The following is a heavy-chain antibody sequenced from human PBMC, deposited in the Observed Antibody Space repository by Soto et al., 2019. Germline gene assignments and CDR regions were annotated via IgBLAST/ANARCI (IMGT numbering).Heavy chain of an antibody. Sequence: QVQLVQSGAEVKKPGSSVKVSCKASGGTFSSYAISWVRQAPGQGLEWMGGIIPIFGTANYAQKFQGRVTITADESTSTAYMELSSLRSEDTAVYYCAIHYYDSSGYYPSYYFDYWGQGTLVTVSS. V-gene: IGHV1-69*01. D-gene: IGHD3-22*01. J-gene: IGHJ4*02. CDR2: IIPIFGTA. CDR1: GGTFSSYA. CDR3: AIHYYDSSGYYPSYYFDY.